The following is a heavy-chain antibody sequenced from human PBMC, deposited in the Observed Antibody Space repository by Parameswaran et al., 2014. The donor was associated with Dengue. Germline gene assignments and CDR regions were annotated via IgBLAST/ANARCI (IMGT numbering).Heavy chain of an antibody. CDR2: IIPIFGTA. D-gene: IGHD3-22*01. V-gene: IGHV1-69*15. CDR1: ISNA. CDR3: AVVGYYESSGSFHDY. Sequence: ISNARLVRQAPGQGLEWMGTIIPIFGTAEYAQKFQARVTITADESPSTAYMELNSLTSEDTAVYYCAVVGYYESSGSFHDYWGQGTTVTVSS. J-gene: IGHJ4*02.